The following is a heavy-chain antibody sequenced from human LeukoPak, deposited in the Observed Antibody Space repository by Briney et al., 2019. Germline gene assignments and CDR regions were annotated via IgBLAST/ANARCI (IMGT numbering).Heavy chain of an antibody. V-gene: IGHV5-51*01. D-gene: IGHD3-3*01. CDR3: ARRNYDFWSGPINWFDP. CDR2: IYPGDSDT. CDR1: GYSFTSYW. J-gene: IGHJ5*02. Sequence: GESLKISCKGSGYSFTSYWIGWVRQMPGKGLEWMGIIYPGDSDTRYSPSFQGQVTISADKSISTAYLQWSSLKASDTAMYYCARRNYDFWSGPINWFDPWGQGTLVTVSS.